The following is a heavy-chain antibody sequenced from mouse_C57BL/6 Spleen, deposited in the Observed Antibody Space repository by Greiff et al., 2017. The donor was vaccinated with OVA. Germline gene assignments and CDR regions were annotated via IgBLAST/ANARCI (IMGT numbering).Heavy chain of an antibody. CDR2: INPNNGGT. CDR1: GYTFTDYN. J-gene: IGHJ3*01. CDR3: AREVYYGSSPFAY. Sequence: EVQRVESGPELVKPGASVKIPCKASGYTFTDYNMDWVKQSHGKSLEWIGDINPNNGGTIYNQKFKGKATLTVDKSSSTAYMELRSLTSEDTAVYYCAREVYYGSSPFAYWGQGTLVTVSA. D-gene: IGHD1-1*01. V-gene: IGHV1-18*01.